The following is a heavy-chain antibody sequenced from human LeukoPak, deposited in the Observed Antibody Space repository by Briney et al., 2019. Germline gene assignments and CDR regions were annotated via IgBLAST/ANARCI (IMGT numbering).Heavy chain of an antibody. CDR2: ISYDGGNK. D-gene: IGHD6-19*01. V-gene: IGHV3-30*18. CDR1: GFTFSSYG. J-gene: IGHJ6*02. CDR3: AKDPIAVAGNNYYRMDV. Sequence: GGSLRLSCAASGFTFSSYGMHWVRQAPGKGLEWVAVISYDGGNKYYADSVKGRFTISRDNSKDTLYLQMNSLRAEDTAVYYCAKDPIAVAGNNYYRMDVWGQGTTVTVSS.